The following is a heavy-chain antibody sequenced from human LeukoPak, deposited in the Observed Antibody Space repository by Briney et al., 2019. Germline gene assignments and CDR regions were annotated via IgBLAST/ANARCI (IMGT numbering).Heavy chain of an antibody. CDR1: GFTFSSYS. D-gene: IGHD3-9*01. Sequence: GRSLRLSCAASGFTFSSYSMNWVRQAPGKGLEWVSSISSSSSYIYYADSVKGRFTISRDNAKNSLYLQMNSLRAEDTAVYYCARDYYDILTGSDYWGQGTLVTVSS. CDR2: ISSSSSYI. J-gene: IGHJ4*02. CDR3: ARDYYDILTGSDY. V-gene: IGHV3-21*01.